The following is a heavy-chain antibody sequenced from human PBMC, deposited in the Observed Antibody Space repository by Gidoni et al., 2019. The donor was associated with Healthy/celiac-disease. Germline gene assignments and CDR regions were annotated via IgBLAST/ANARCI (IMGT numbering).Heavy chain of an antibody. CDR2: IWYDGSNK. J-gene: IGHJ3*02. CDR1: GFTFSSYG. D-gene: IGHD6-19*01. V-gene: IGHV3-33*01. Sequence: QVQLVESGGGVVQPGRSLRLSCAASGFTFSSYGMHWVRQAPGKGLEWVAVIWYDGSNKYYAASVKGRFTISRDNSKNTLYLQMNSLRAEDTAVYYCAREGEGSGWPEAPDAFDIWGQGTMVTVSS. CDR3: AREGEGSGWPEAPDAFDI.